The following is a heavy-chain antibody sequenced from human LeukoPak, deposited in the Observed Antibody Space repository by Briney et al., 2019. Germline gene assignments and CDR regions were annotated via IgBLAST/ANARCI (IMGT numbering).Heavy chain of an antibody. CDR3: AKSNGYGLIDI. Sequence: SETLSLTCTVSGGSISSYYWSWIRQPPGKGLEWIGNIFYRGGTYYSPSLKSRVTISLDMSRNEFSLKLNSVTAADTAVYYCAKSNGYGLIDIWGQGTMVTVSS. V-gene: IGHV4-59*12. CDR1: GGSISSYY. CDR2: IFYRGGT. J-gene: IGHJ3*02. D-gene: IGHD3-10*01.